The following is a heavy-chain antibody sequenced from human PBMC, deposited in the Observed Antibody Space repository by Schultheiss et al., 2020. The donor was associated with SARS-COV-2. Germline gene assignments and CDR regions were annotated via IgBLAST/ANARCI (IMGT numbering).Heavy chain of an antibody. CDR3: ARVYDSSGYYFDY. CDR2: IYHSGST. CDR1: GGSISSSNW. V-gene: IGHV4-4*02. Sequence: SETLSLTCAVSGGSISSSNWWSWVRQPPGKGLEWIGEIYHSGSTNYNPSLKSRVTISVDKSKNQFSLKLSSVTAADTAVYYCARVYDSSGYYFDYWGQGTLVTVSS. J-gene: IGHJ4*02. D-gene: IGHD3-22*01.